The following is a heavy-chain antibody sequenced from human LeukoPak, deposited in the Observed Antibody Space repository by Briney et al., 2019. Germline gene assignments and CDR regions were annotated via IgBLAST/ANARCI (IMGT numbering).Heavy chain of an antibody. CDR2: IYYSGST. J-gene: IGHJ5*02. Sequence: SSETLSLTCTVSGGSISSYYWSWIRQPPGKGLEWIGYIYYSGSTNYNPSLKSRVTISVDTSKNQFSLKLSSVTAADTAVYYCARSPEYYDFWSGYYLSWFDPWGQGTLVTVSS. V-gene: IGHV4-59*01. CDR1: GGSISSYY. D-gene: IGHD3-3*01. CDR3: ARSPEYYDFWSGYYLSWFDP.